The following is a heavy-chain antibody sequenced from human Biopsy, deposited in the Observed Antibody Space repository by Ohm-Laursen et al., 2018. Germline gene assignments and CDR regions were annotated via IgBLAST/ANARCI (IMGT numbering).Heavy chain of an antibody. CDR3: ARSSAAGFYFYGMDI. CDR1: GYSFGNFW. J-gene: IGHJ6*02. V-gene: IGHV5-51*01. D-gene: IGHD2-15*01. CDR2: IYPGDSGS. Sequence: ESLKISCKGSGYSFGNFWIGWVRQLPGKGLEWMGSIYPGDSGSKYSQSFQGQVTISVDASVSIAYLQWSSLKASDTAMYYCARSSAAGFYFYGMDIWGQGTMVTVSS.